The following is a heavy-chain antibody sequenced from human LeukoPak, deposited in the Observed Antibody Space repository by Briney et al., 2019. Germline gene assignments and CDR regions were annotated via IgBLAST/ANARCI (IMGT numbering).Heavy chain of an antibody. V-gene: IGHV3-30*04. CDR3: AKAVTGTTLVRWDY. CDR1: GFTFSSYA. J-gene: IGHJ4*02. D-gene: IGHD1-7*01. CDR2: ISYDGSDK. Sequence: GGSLRLSCAASGFTFSSYAMYWVRQAPGKGLEWVAVISYDGSDKFYADSVKGRFTISRDSSKNTLYLQMNSLRPEDTAVYYCAKAVTGTTLVRWDYWGQGTLVTVSS.